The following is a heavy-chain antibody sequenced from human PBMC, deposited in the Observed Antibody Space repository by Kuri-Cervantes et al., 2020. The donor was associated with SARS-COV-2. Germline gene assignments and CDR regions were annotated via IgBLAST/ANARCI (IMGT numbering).Heavy chain of an antibody. CDR2: INHSGST. D-gene: IGHD2-2*02. J-gene: IGHJ4*02. Sequence: ESLKISCAVYGGSFSGYYWSWIRQPPGKGLEWIGEINHSGSTNYNPSLKSRVTISVDTSKNHFSLKLSSVTAADTAVYYCARGSPYCSSTSCYMEVYYFDYCGQGIL. V-gene: IGHV4-34*01. CDR3: ARGSPYCSSTSCYMEVYYFDY. CDR1: GGSFSGYY.